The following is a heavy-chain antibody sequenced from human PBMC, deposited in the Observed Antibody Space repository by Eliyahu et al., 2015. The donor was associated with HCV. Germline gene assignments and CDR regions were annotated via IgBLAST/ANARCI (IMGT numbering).Heavy chain of an antibody. D-gene: IGHD3-10*01. CDR1: GYSITSGYY. CDR2: IYXSGTX. V-gene: IGHV4-38-2*01. J-gene: IGHJ4*02. CDR3: ARGVLGFRLGNYFDY. Sequence: QVQLQESGPGLVKPSETLSLTFAVSGYSITSGYYWGWIRXPPGKGLEWIAVIYXSGTXYYNPSLTGRVTISMDMSKNHFSVTLTSVTAADTAMYYCARGVLGFRLGNYFDYWGQGILVSVSS.